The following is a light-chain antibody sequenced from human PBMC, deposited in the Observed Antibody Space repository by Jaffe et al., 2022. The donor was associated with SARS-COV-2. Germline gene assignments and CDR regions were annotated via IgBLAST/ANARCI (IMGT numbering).Light chain of an antibody. Sequence: EIVLTQSPGTLSLSPGERATLSCRASQSVTSSYLAWYQQKPGQAPRLLIHAVSSRATGIPDRFSGSGSGTDFTLTVSRLEPEDFAVYYCQHYGSSRWTFGQGTKVEIK. J-gene: IGKJ1*01. CDR3: QHYGSSRWT. V-gene: IGKV3-20*01. CDR2: AVS. CDR1: QSVTSSY.